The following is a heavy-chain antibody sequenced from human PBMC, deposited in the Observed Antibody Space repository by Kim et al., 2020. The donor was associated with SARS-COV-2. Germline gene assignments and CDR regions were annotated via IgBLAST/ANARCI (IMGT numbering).Heavy chain of an antibody. CDR3: ARDLSRNLDYDFWSGYYTDY. D-gene: IGHD3-3*01. Sequence: ASVKVSCKASGYTFTSYGISWVRQAPGQGLEWMGWISAYNGNTNYAQKLQGRVTMTTDTSTSTAYMELRSLRSDDTAVYYCARDLSRNLDYDFWSGYYTDYWGQGTLVTVSS. J-gene: IGHJ4*02. CDR1: GYTFTSYG. V-gene: IGHV1-18*04. CDR2: ISAYNGNT.